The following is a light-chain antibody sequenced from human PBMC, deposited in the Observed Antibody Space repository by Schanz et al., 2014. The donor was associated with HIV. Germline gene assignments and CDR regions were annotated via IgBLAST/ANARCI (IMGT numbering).Light chain of an antibody. CDR2: EGS. Sequence: QSALTQPASVSGSPGQSITFSCTGTSSDVGSYNLVSWYQQHPGKAPKLMIYEGSKRPSGVSNRFSGSKSGNTASLTISGLQAEDEADYYCSSYTSRSTVVFGGGTKLTVL. CDR1: SSDVGSYNL. V-gene: IGLV2-14*02. CDR3: SSYTSRSTVV. J-gene: IGLJ2*01.